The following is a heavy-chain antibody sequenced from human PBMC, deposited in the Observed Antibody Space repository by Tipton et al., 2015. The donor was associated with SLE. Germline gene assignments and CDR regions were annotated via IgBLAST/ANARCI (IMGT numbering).Heavy chain of an antibody. CDR3: ARLAAAATDYCDY. V-gene: IGHV4-39*07. D-gene: IGHD6-13*01. CDR2: IYYSGST. J-gene: IGHJ4*02. CDR1: GGSISSSSYY. Sequence: TLSLTCTVSGGSISSSSYYWGWIRQPPGKGLEWIGSIYYSGSTYYNPSLKSRVTISVDTSKNQFSLKLSSVTAADTAVYYCARLAAAATDYCDYWGQGTLVTVSS.